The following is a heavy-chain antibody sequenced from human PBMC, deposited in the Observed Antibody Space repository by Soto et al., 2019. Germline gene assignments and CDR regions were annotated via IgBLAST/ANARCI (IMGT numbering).Heavy chain of an antibody. CDR1: GGSFSGYY. CDR3: ARTGGMDV. Sequence: SETLSLTCAVYGGSFSGYYWSWLRQPPGKGPEWIGEINYSGSTKYNPSLESRVTISVDTSKNQFSLKLNSVSAADTAVYYCARTGGMDVWSQRATVTVSS. V-gene: IGHV4-34*01. J-gene: IGHJ6*02. CDR2: INYSGST.